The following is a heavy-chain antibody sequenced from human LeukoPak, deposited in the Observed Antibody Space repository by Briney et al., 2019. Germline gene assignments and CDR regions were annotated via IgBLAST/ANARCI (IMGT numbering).Heavy chain of an antibody. Sequence: GGSLRLSCAASGFTFSSYGMHWVRQAPGKGLEWVAFIRYDGSNKYYADSVKGRFTISRDNSKNTLYLQMNSLRAEDTAVYYCASSGYSYGYCVYWGQGTLVTVSS. D-gene: IGHD5-18*01. CDR2: IRYDGSNK. J-gene: IGHJ4*02. V-gene: IGHV3-30*02. CDR1: GFTFSSYG. CDR3: ASSGYSYGYCVY.